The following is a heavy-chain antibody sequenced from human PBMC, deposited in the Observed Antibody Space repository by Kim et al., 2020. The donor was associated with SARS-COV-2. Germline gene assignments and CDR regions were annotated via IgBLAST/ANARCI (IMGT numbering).Heavy chain of an antibody. V-gene: IGHV4-4*07. CDR1: GGSISSYY. D-gene: IGHD3-3*01. Sequence: SETLSLTCTVSGGSISSYYWSWIRQPAGKGLEWIGRIYTSGSTNYNPSLKSRVTMSVDTSKNQFSLKLSSVTAADTAVYYCARDRKTYYDFWSGYYEYYFDYWGQGTLVTVSS. CDR3: ARDRKTYYDFWSGYYEYYFDY. J-gene: IGHJ4*02. CDR2: IYTSGST.